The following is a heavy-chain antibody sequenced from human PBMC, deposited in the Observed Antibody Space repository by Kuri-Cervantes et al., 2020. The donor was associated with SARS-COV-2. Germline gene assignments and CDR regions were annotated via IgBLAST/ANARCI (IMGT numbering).Heavy chain of an antibody. CDR2: TYYRSKWYN. CDR1: GDSVSSNSAA. J-gene: IGHJ2*01. D-gene: IGHD1-7*01. V-gene: IGHV6-1*01. Sequence: LRLSCAISGDSVSSNSAAWNWIRQSPSRGLEWLGRTYYRSKWYNDYAVSVKSRITINSDTSKNQFSLQLNSVTPEDTAVYYCARDPETSWYFDLWGRGTLVTVSS. CDR3: ARDPETSWYFDL.